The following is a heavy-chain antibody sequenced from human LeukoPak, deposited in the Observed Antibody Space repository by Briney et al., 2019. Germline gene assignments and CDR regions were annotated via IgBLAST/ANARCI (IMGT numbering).Heavy chain of an antibody. D-gene: IGHD3-16*01. V-gene: IGHV3-7*01. CDR1: GFIFSNYW. CDR2: IKQDGSEK. Sequence: GGSLRLSXAASGFIFSNYWMSWVRQAPGKGLEWVANIKQDGSEKYYGDSVKGRFTISRDNAKNSLYLQMNSLRAGDTALYYCARLGGETTRFDSWGQGTLVTVSS. J-gene: IGHJ4*02. CDR3: ARLGGETTRFDS.